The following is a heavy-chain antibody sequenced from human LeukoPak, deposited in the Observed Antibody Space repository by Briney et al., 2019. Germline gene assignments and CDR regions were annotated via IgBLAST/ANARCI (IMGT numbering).Heavy chain of an antibody. CDR1: GGSFSGYY. CDR2: INHSGST. Sequence: SSETLSLTCAVYGGSFSGYYWSWIRQPPGKGLEWIGEINHSGSTNYNPSLKSRVTISVDTSKNQFSLKLSSVTAADTAVYYCARGARYYYDPPDAFDIWGQGIMVTVSS. V-gene: IGHV4-34*01. J-gene: IGHJ3*02. D-gene: IGHD3-22*01. CDR3: ARGARYYYDPPDAFDI.